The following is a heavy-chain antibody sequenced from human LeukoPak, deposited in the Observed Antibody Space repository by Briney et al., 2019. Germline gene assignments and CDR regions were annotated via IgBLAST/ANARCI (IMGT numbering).Heavy chain of an antibody. Sequence: PSETLSLTCTVSGGSISSSSHYWGWIRQPPGKGLEWIGSIYSSGSTDYNPSLKSRVSISIDTSKNQFSLKLISVTAADTAVYYCARQIASAGTAGFDFWGQGALVTVSS. J-gene: IGHJ4*02. V-gene: IGHV4-39*07. D-gene: IGHD6-13*01. CDR2: IYSSGST. CDR3: ARQIASAGTAGFDF. CDR1: GGSISSSSHY.